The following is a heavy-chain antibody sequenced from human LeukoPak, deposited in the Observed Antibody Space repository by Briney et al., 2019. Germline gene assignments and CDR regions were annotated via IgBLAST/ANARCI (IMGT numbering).Heavy chain of an antibody. CDR2: IIPIFGTA. CDR1: GGTFTSYA. CDR3: ARPAASSGYYIEN. V-gene: IGHV1-69*13. D-gene: IGHD3-22*01. J-gene: IGHJ4*02. Sequence: ASVKISCKASGGTFTSYAISWLRQAPGQGLELMGGIIPIFGTANYAQKFQGRVTITADESTSTAYMELSSLRSEDTAVYYCARPAASSGYYIENWGQGTLVTVSS.